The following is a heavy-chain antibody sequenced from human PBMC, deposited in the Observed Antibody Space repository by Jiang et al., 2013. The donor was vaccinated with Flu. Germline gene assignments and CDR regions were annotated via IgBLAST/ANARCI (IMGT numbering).Heavy chain of an antibody. Sequence: SRVTISVDTSKNQFSLKLSSVTAADTAVYYCARGRAAAGTGARTWFDPWGQGTLVTVSS. J-gene: IGHJ5*02. CDR3: ARGRAAAGTGARTWFDP. V-gene: IGHV4-34*01. D-gene: IGHD6-13*01.